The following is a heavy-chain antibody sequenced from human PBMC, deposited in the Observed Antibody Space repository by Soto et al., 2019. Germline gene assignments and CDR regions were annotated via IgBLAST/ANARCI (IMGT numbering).Heavy chain of an antibody. J-gene: IGHJ3*02. V-gene: IGHV3-21*01. CDR3: ARVGTYGDYGSSGAFYI. CDR1: GFTFSSYS. D-gene: IGHD4-17*01. Sequence: EVQLVEAGGGLVKTGGSLRLSCAASGFTFSSYSMNWVRQAPGKGLEWVSSISSSSSYIYYADSVKGRFTISRDNAKNSLYLQMNSLRAEDTAVYYCARVGTYGDYGSSGAFYIWGQGTMVTVSS. CDR2: ISSSSSYI.